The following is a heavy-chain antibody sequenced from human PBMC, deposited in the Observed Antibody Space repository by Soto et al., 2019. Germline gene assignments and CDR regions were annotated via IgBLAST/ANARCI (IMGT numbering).Heavy chain of an antibody. J-gene: IGHJ4*02. CDR1: GFSFDSHA. V-gene: IGHV3-23*01. CDR2: ISSRGATF. Sequence: GGSLRLSCVASGFSFDSHAISWVRQAPGKGLEWVASISSRGATFFYADSVKGRFVISRDNSDNSVSLQLSSLRAEDTAVYFCARDQGLIAVHYYYFDLWGQGTPVTVSS. CDR3: ARDQGLIAVHYYYFDL. D-gene: IGHD3-10*01.